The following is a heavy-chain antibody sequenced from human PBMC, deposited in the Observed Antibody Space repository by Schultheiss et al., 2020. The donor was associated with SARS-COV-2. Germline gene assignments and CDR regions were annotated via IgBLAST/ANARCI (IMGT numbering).Heavy chain of an antibody. CDR2: IIPIFGTA. D-gene: IGHD4-11*01. CDR1: GGTFSSYA. Sequence: SVKVSCKASGGTFSSYAISWVRQAPGQGLEWMGGIIPIFGTANYAQKFQGRVTITADESTRTAYMELSSLRSEDTAVYYCARVMEAVTGYYYGMDVWGQGTTVTVSS. CDR3: ARVMEAVTGYYYGMDV. V-gene: IGHV1-69*13. J-gene: IGHJ6*02.